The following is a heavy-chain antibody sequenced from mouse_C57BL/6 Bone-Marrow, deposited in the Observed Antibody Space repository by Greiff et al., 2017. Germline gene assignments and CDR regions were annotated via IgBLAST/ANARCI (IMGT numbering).Heavy chain of an antibody. CDR1: GFTFTSYT. V-gene: IGHV5-9*01. Sequence: EVQLVESGGGLVKPGGSLKLSCAASGFTFTSYTMSWVRQTPEKRLQWVAAISGGGGRTYYPNSEKGVFTISRDNDKNILSLQMSSLRSDDTASYYCSRHVTTVLATKYFDVWGTGTTVTVSS. J-gene: IGHJ1*03. CDR3: SRHVTTVLATKYFDV. CDR2: ISGGGGRT. D-gene: IGHD1-1*01.